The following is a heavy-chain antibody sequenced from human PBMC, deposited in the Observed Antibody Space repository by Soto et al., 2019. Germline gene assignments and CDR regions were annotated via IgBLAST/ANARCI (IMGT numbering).Heavy chain of an antibody. CDR2: INAGNGDT. D-gene: IGHD5-12*01. Sequence: ASVKVSCKASGYTFINYPMQWVRPAPGQRLEWMGWINAGNGDTEYPQRFQVRATIPRATSASTAYMELRSLRSDDTAVYYCARVSNIVATRAYFDYWGQGTLVTVSS. J-gene: IGHJ4*02. V-gene: IGHV1-3*01. CDR1: GYTFINYP. CDR3: ARVSNIVATRAYFDY.